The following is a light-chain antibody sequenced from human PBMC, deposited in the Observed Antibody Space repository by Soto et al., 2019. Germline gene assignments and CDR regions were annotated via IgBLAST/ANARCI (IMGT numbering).Light chain of an antibody. J-gene: IGKJ4*01. CDR3: QQYNNWLT. Sequence: EIVMTQSPATLSVSPGERATLSCRASQSVNSDLAWYQQKPGQAPRLLIYDASTRATGIPARFSGSGSGTEFTLTISSLQSEDFAVYYCQQYNNWLTFGGGTKVDIK. CDR1: QSVNSD. CDR2: DAS. V-gene: IGKV3-15*01.